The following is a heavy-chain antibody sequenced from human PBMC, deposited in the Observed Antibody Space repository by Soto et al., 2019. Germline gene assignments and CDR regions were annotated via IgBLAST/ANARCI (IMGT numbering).Heavy chain of an antibody. CDR3: ARAYGYSGYDFARGAFDI. V-gene: IGHV4-30-2*01. CDR2: IYHTGST. CDR1: GGSNSNGCYS. D-gene: IGHD5-12*01. Sequence: SETLSLTCAASGGSNSNGCYSWSWIRQPPGKPLEWIGDIYHTGSTCYNPSLKSRVTISVDRSKNQFSLKLSSVTAADTAVYYCARAYGYSGYDFARGAFDIWGQGTMGT. J-gene: IGHJ3*02.